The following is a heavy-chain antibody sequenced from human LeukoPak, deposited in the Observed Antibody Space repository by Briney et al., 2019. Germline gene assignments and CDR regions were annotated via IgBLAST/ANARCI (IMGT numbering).Heavy chain of an antibody. CDR2: ISGTGRNTF. CDR3: ARGFGYGGNSMPVDF. Sequence: PGGSLRLSCAASGFYFSGYEMNWVRQAPGKGLEWVAYISGTGRNTFYYADSVKGRFTISRDNAENSLYLQMNSLRAEDTGIYYCARGFGYGGNSMPVDFWGQGTLVTVSS. J-gene: IGHJ4*02. D-gene: IGHD4-23*01. CDR1: GFYFSGYE. V-gene: IGHV3-48*03.